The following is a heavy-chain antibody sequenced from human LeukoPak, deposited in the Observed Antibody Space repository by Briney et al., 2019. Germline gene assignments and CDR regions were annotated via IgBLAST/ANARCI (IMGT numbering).Heavy chain of an antibody. J-gene: IGHJ4*02. Sequence: GGSLRLSCAASGFTFSSYAMSWVRQAPGKGLEWVSAISGSGGSTYYADSVKGRFTISRDNSKNTLYLQMNSLRAEDTAVYYCAKDGEWELPVSYYFDYWGQGTLVTVSS. CDR2: ISGSGGST. V-gene: IGHV3-23*01. CDR1: GFTFSSYA. D-gene: IGHD1-26*01. CDR3: AKDGEWELPVSYYFDY.